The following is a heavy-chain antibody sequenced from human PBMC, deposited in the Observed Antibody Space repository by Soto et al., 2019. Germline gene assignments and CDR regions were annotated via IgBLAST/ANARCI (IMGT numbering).Heavy chain of an antibody. V-gene: IGHV4-34*01. Sequence: SETLSLTCAVYGGSFSGYYWSWIRQPPGKGLEWIGEINHSGSTNYNPPLRSRVTISVDTSKNQFSLKLSSVTAADTAVYYCATANEDYVWGSYRSPLDYWGQGTLVTVSS. CDR3: ATANEDYVWGSYRSPLDY. CDR2: INHSGST. D-gene: IGHD3-16*02. CDR1: GGSFSGYY. J-gene: IGHJ4*02.